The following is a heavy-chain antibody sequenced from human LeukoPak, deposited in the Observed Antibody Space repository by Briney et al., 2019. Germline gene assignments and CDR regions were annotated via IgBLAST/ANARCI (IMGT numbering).Heavy chain of an antibody. CDR2: IYYSGST. V-gene: IGHV4-39*01. CDR3: ARQPKQDDAFDY. CDR1: GGSISSSSYY. D-gene: IGHD1-1*01. J-gene: IGHJ4*02. Sequence: SETLSLTCTVSGGSISSSSYYWGWIRQPPGKGLEWIGSIYYSGSTYYNPSLKSRVTISVDTSKNQFSLKLSSVTAADTAVYYCARQPKQDDAFDYWGQGTLVTVSS.